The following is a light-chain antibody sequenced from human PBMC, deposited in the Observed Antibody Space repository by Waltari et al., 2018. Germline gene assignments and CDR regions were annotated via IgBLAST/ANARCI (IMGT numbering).Light chain of an antibody. CDR1: QSLTKRD. Sequence: LTCRASQSLTKRDLAWYQQKPGQAPRLLMYGASSRAAGIPDRFSGSGSGTDFTLTISRLEPEDFAVYYCQQYGSSVLYTFGQGTKLEIK. CDR2: GAS. J-gene: IGKJ2*01. CDR3: QQYGSSVLYT. V-gene: IGKV3-20*01.